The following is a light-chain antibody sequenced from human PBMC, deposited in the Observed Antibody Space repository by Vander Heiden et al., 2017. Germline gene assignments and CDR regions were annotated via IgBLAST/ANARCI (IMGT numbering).Light chain of an antibody. Sequence: SSELTQDPAVSVALGQTVRITCQGDSLRSYYASWYQQKPGQAPVLVIYGKNNRLSGIPDRFSGSSSGNTASLTITGAQAEDEADYYCNSRDSSGNHPFGGGTKLTVL. V-gene: IGLV3-19*01. CDR1: SLRSYY. CDR3: NSRDSSGNHP. J-gene: IGLJ2*01. CDR2: GKN.